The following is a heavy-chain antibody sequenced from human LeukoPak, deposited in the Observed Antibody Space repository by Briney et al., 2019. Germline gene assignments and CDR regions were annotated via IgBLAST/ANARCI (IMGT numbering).Heavy chain of an antibody. CDR1: GGSISSYY. J-gene: IGHJ4*01. CDR2: IYYSGST. CDR3: ARRRDGCSIFDY. D-gene: IGHD5-24*01. Sequence: SETLSLTCTVSGGSISSYYWSWIRQPPGKGLEWIGYIYYSGSTSYNPSLKSRVTIPIDTSKNQFSLKLNSVTAADTAVYYCARRRDGCSIFDYWGHGTLVIVSS. V-gene: IGHV4-59*12.